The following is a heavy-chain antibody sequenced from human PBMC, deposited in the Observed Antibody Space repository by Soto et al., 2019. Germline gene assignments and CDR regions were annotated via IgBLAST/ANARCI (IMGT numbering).Heavy chain of an antibody. J-gene: IGHJ4*02. V-gene: IGHV3-33*01. Sequence: QVQLVESGGGVVQPGRSLRLSCAASGFTFSSYGMHWVRQAPGKGLEWVAVIWYDGSNKYYADSVKGRFTISRDNSKNTLYLQMNSLRAEDTAVYYCARDQGITGTTSVYWGQGTLVTVSS. CDR1: GFTFSSYG. D-gene: IGHD1-20*01. CDR3: ARDQGITGTTSVY. CDR2: IWYDGSNK.